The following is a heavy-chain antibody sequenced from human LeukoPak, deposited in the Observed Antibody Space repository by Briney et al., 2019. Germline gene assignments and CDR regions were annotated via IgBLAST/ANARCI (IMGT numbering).Heavy chain of an antibody. CDR3: ARCSPGDSSNFYAVLQY. V-gene: IGHV1-69*06. J-gene: IGHJ4*02. Sequence: VKVSCKASGGTFNNEAFSWVRQAPGQGLEWMGGIIPVFGTTTYAQKFQAKVTMTADKSTNTAYLEISSPTSDDTAVYYCARCSPGDSSNFYAVLQYWGQGTQVTVST. CDR2: IIPVFGTT. D-gene: IGHD3-22*01. CDR1: GGTFNNEA.